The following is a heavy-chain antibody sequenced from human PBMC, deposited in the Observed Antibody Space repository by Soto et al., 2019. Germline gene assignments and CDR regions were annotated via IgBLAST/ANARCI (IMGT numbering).Heavy chain of an antibody. D-gene: IGHD3-10*01. CDR1: GYSFTNYW. J-gene: IGHJ4*02. Sequence: GESLKISCKASGYSFTNYWIGWVRQMPWIALEWMAIINPGNSDTRSSPSFQGQVTVSVDKSVSIAYLQWSSLQASDTAMYYCARQGSGVSLDYWGQGTLVTVSS. CDR2: INPGNSDT. V-gene: IGHV5-51*01. CDR3: ARQGSGVSLDY.